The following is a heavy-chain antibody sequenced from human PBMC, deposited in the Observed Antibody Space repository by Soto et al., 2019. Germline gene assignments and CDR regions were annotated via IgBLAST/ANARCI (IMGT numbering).Heavy chain of an antibody. CDR2: ISSGSSNI. CDR3: ASAKVVAGNFDF. CDR1: GFAFRSYN. D-gene: IGHD2-15*01. Sequence: EVQLVESGGGLVKPGGSLTLSCAGSGFAFRSYNMNWVRQPPGKGLEWVASISSGSSNIYYADSVKGRFTISRDNAKDSLYLQMDSLRAEDSAVYYFASAKVVAGNFDFWGQGTLLTVSS. V-gene: IGHV3-21*01. J-gene: IGHJ4*02.